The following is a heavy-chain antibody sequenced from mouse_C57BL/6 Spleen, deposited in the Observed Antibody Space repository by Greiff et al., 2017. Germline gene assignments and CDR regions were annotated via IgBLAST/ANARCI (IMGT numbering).Heavy chain of an antibody. CDR3: ARDHYYGSSFGY. CDR1: GYSITSGYY. CDR2: ISYDGSN. V-gene: IGHV3-6*01. J-gene: IGHJ2*01. D-gene: IGHD1-1*01. Sequence: EVQLQESGPGLVKPSQSLSLTCSVTGYSITSGYYWNWIRHFPGNKLEWMGYISYDGSNNYNPSLKNRISITRDTSKNQFFLKLNSVTTEDTATYYCARDHYYGSSFGYWGQGTTLTVSS.